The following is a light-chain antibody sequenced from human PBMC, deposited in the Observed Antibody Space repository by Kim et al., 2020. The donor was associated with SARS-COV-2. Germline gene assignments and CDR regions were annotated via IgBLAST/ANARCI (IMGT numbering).Light chain of an antibody. CDR2: DAS. J-gene: IGKJ2*03. V-gene: IGKV3-20*01. Sequence: WSRGDRATLSCRANQRISSNYLAWYQHKPGQSPRLLIHDASNRATDIPDRFSGSGSGTDFTLTISRLEPEDFAVYYCHQYIRSPYSFGQGTKLEI. CDR1: QRISSNY. CDR3: HQYIRSPYS.